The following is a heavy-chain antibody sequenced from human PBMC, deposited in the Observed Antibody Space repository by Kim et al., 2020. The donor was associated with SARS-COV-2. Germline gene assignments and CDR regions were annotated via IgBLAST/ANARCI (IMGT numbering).Heavy chain of an antibody. J-gene: IGHJ5*02. Sequence: VDPVMGRFTISKDNAKNSVYLQMSSLRAEDTAVYFCARVKRAGTTDWFDPWGQGTLVTVS. V-gene: IGHV3-7*03. CDR3: ARVKRAGTTDWFDP. D-gene: IGHD1-7*01.